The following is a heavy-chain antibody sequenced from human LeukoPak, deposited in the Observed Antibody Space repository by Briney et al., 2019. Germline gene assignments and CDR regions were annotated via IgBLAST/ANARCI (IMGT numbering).Heavy chain of an antibody. CDR3: TREGTGAMEFDY. Sequence: PGGSLRLSCTASGFAFSRYNMHWVRQVTGGGLEWISAVGTAGDTYYPDSVKGRFNIFRKNDKNSFYLQMNSLRAGDTAVYYCTREGTGAMEFDYWGQGTLVTVSS. D-gene: IGHD5-18*01. CDR1: GFAFSRYN. J-gene: IGHJ4*02. CDR2: VGTAGDT. V-gene: IGHV3-13*01.